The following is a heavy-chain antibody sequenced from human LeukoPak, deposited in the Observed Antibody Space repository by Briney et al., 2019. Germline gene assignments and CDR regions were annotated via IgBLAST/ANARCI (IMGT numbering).Heavy chain of an antibody. CDR2: IWYDGSKK. D-gene: IGHD5-24*01. V-gene: IGHV3-33*01. CDR3: ARGDGYNDAEYLQH. J-gene: IGHJ1*01. CDR1: GFTFSSYG. Sequence: GRSLRVSCAASGFTFSSYGMHGVGQAQGKGLEGVAVIWYDGSKKYYEDSVKGRFTNSRDNSKKTLYLQMNSLRVEDTAVYYCARGDGYNDAEYLQHWGQGTLVTVS.